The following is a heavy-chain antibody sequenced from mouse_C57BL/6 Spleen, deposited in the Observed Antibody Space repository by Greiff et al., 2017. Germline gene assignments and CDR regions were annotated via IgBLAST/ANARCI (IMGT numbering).Heavy chain of an antibody. V-gene: IGHV1-76*01. CDR2: IYPGSGNT. Sequence: VQLQQSGAELVRPGASVKLSCKASGYTFTDYYINWVKQRPGQGLEWIARIYPGSGNTYYNEKFKGKATLTAEKSSSTAYMQLSSLTSEDSAVYFCARWGGNSFDYWGQGTTLTVSS. CDR3: ARWGGNSFDY. J-gene: IGHJ2*01. CDR1: GYTFTDYY.